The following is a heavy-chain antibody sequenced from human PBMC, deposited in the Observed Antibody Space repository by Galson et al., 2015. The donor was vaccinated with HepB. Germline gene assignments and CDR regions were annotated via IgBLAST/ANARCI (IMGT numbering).Heavy chain of an antibody. D-gene: IGHD3-9*01. CDR2: INPSGGST. Sequence: SVKVSCKASGYTFTSYYMHWVRQAPGQGLEWMGIINPSGGSTSYAQKFQGRVTMTRDTSTSTVYMELSSLRSEDTAVYYCARDRGFPITINYFDIWGQGTMVTVSS. J-gene: IGHJ3*02. CDR1: GYTFTSYY. CDR3: ARDRGFPITINYFDI. V-gene: IGHV1-46*01.